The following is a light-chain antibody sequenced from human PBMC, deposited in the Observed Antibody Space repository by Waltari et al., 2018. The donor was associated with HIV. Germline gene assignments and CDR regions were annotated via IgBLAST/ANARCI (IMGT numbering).Light chain of an antibody. CDR2: DVD. CDR3: SSYSITDTVI. Sequence: QSALTQPASVSGSPGQSISISCTGTSSDVGGFGYVSWYQQHPGEAPKVLIYDVDRRPSGVSNRFSGSKSGNTASLTISGLQAEDESDYYCSSYSITDTVIFGGGTKLTVL. J-gene: IGLJ2*01. V-gene: IGLV2-14*03. CDR1: SSDVGGFGY.